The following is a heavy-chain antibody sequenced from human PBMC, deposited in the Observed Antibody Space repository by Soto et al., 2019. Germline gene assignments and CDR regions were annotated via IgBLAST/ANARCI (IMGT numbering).Heavy chain of an antibody. CDR3: ARGGPTYYDFWSGYYDKNWFDP. CDR1: GYTFTSYD. Sequence: ASVKVSCKASGYTFTSYDINWVRQATGQGLEWMGWMNPNSGNTGYAQKFQGRVTMTRNTSISTAYMELSSLRSEDTAVYYRARGGPTYYDFWSGYYDKNWFDPWGQGTLVTVSS. V-gene: IGHV1-8*01. CDR2: MNPNSGNT. J-gene: IGHJ5*02. D-gene: IGHD3-3*01.